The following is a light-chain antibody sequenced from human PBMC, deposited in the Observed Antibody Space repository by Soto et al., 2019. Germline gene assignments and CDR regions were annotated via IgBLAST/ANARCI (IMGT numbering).Light chain of an antibody. V-gene: IGLV1-40*01. CDR3: RSYDRSLSGSRV. J-gene: IGLJ1*01. CDR2: DNS. Sequence: QSALTQPPSVSGAPGQRVTISCTGSSSNIGAGYDVHWYQQLPGTAPKLLIYDNSNRPSGVPDRFSGSKSGTSASLAITELQAEDEADYYCRSYDRSLSGSRVFGTGTKVTVL. CDR1: SSNIGAGYD.